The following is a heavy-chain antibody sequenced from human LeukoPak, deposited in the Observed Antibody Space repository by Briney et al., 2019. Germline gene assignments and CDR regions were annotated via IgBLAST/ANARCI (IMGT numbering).Heavy chain of an antibody. J-gene: IGHJ4*02. V-gene: IGHV1-18*01. Sequence: ASVKVSCKASGYTFTSYGISWVRQAPGQGLEWMGWISAYNGNTNYAQELQGRVTMTTDTSTSTAYMELRSLRSDDTAVCYCARVLLGYSSSWYGTGDYWGQGTLVTVSS. CDR2: ISAYNGNT. CDR3: ARVLLGYSSSWYGTGDY. D-gene: IGHD6-13*01. CDR1: GYTFTSYG.